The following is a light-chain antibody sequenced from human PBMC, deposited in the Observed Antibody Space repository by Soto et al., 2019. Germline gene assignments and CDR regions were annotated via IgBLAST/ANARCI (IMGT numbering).Light chain of an antibody. CDR1: SSDVGGYNY. CDR3: CSYAGSYTWV. Sequence: QSALAQPRSVSGSPGQSVTISCTGTSSDVGGYNYVSWYQQHPGKAPKFMIYDVIKRPSGVPDRFSGSKSGNTASLTISGLQAEDEADYYCCSYAGSYTWVFGGVTKVSVL. J-gene: IGLJ3*02. V-gene: IGLV2-11*01. CDR2: DVI.